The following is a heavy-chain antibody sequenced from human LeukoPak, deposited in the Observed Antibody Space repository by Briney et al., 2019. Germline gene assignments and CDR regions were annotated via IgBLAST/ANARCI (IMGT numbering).Heavy chain of an antibody. CDR3: AKAITMIVVVIDDYYMDV. CDR1: GFTFSSYA. Sequence: PGGSLRLSCAASGFTFSSYAMSWVRQAPGKGLEWVSAISGSGGSTYYADSVKGRFTISRDNSKNTLYLQMNSLRAEDTAVYYCAKAITMIVVVIDDYYMDVWGKGTTVTVSS. V-gene: IGHV3-23*01. J-gene: IGHJ6*03. CDR2: ISGSGGST. D-gene: IGHD3-22*01.